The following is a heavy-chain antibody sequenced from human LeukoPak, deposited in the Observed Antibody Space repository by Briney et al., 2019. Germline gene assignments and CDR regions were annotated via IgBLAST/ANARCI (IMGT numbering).Heavy chain of an antibody. CDR3: ATRRDGSNLFDY. J-gene: IGHJ4*02. CDR1: GGTFSSYA. D-gene: IGHD5-24*01. CDR2: IIPIFGTA. V-gene: IGHV1-69*05. Sequence: SVKVSCKASGGTFSSYATSWVRQPPGQGLEWMGGIIPIFGTANYAQKFQGRVTITTDESTSTAYMEQSSLRSEDTAVYYCATRRDGSNLFDYWGQGTLVTVSS.